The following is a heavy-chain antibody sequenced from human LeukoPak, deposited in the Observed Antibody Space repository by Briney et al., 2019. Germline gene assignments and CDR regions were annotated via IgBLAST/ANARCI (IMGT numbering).Heavy chain of an antibody. D-gene: IGHD3-22*01. CDR3: ARDAYYYDSSGYYLPAGADY. V-gene: IGHV3-21*01. J-gene: IGHJ4*02. CDR2: ISSSSSYI. CDR1: GSTFSNYA. Sequence: KTGGSLRLSCAASGSTFSNYAMSWVRQAPGKGLEWVSSISSSSSYIYYAGSVKGRFTISRDNAKNSLYLQMNSLRAEDTAVYYCARDAYYYDSSGYYLPAGADYWGQGTLVTVSS.